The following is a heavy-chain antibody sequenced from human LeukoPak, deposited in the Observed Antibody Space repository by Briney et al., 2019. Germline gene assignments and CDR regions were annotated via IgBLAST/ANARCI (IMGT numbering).Heavy chain of an antibody. J-gene: IGHJ5*02. CDR1: GYTFTSYG. D-gene: IGHD3-10*01. Sequence: GASVKVSCKASGYTFTSYGISWVRQAPGPGLEWMGWISAYNGNTNYAQKLQGRVTMTTDTSTSTAYMELRSLRSDDTAVYYCARYHRSESFYGSGTLLFDPWGQGTLVTVSS. CDR2: ISAYNGNT. V-gene: IGHV1-18*01. CDR3: ARYHRSESFYGSGTLLFDP.